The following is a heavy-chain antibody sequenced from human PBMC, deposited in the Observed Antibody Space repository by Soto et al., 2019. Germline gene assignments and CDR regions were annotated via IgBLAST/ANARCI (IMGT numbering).Heavy chain of an antibody. CDR1: GFAFSRYG. J-gene: IGHJ6*02. D-gene: IGHD3-16*01. Sequence: XGSLRLSCAASGFAFSRYGMHWVRQVPGKGLEWVADIWYDGNKKNYADSVKGRFTISRDNSKNTLYLQMNSLRGEDTALYYCARGTGRHPLRFYGLDVWGQGTTVTVSS. CDR2: IWYDGNKK. CDR3: ARGTGRHPLRFYGLDV. V-gene: IGHV3-33*01.